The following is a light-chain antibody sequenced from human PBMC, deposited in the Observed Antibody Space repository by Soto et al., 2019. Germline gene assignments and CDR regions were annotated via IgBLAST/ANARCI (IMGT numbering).Light chain of an antibody. Sequence: QSVLTQPPSVSGAPGQRVTISCTGSSSNIGADYDVHWYQQLPGTAPKLLIYDNSNRPSGVPDRFSGSKSGTSASLAITGLQAEDEADYYCQSYDSSLSPVVFGGGTKLTVL. J-gene: IGLJ2*01. CDR2: DNS. V-gene: IGLV1-40*01. CDR3: QSYDSSLSPVV. CDR1: SSNIGADYD.